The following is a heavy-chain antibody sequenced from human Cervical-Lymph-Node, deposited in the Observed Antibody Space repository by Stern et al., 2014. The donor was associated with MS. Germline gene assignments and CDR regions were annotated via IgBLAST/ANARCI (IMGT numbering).Heavy chain of an antibody. Sequence: QVQLVQSGAEVKKPGASVKVSCKASGFTFTGYYIHWLRQAPGQGPEWMGRIRPKNGGTDYAPKFQGRVTMTRDTSISSVYLEVSRLTFDDTAVYYCAENMDVWGQGTTVTVSS. J-gene: IGHJ6*02. CDR2: IRPKNGGT. CDR1: GFTFTGYY. V-gene: IGHV1-2*02. CDR3: AENMDV.